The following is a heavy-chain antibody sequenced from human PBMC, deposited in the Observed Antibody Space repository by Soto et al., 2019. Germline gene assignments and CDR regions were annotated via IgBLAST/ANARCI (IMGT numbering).Heavy chain of an antibody. D-gene: IGHD1-1*01. CDR1: GFTFGSCG. J-gene: IGHJ4*02. CDR2: VSPHGANT. Sequence: PGGSLSLSCVASGFTFGSCGMNWVRQAPGKGLEWVAGVSPHGANTYYADSVRGRFIISRDDSRNTVSLDMNSLRGDDSAVYYCATEGAKTTWNFDYWGQGTVVTVSS. CDR3: ATEGAKTTWNFDY. V-gene: IGHV3-23*01.